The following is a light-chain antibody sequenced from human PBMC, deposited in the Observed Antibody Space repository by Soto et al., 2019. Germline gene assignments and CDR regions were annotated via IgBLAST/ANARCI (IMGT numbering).Light chain of an antibody. J-gene: IGKJ1*01. CDR2: GAS. CDR3: QQYGDSPT. Sequence: EIVMTQSPATLSVSPGERATLSCRASRSVSSKLAWYQQKPGQGHWLLIYGASTRATGIPARFSGSGSGTEFTLTISSLQSEDSAVYYCQQYGDSPTFGQGTKVEIK. CDR1: RSVSSK. V-gene: IGKV3D-15*01.